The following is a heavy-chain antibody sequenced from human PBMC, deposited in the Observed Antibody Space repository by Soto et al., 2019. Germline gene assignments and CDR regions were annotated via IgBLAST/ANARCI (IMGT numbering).Heavy chain of an antibody. CDR1: GYTFTGYY. J-gene: IGHJ4*02. CDR3: ARVRYRYCGASFDY. D-gene: IGHD2-21*01. Sequence: ASVKVSCKASGYTFTGYYMHWVRQAPGEGLEWMGWINPNSGGTNYAQKFQGWVTMTRDTSISTAYMELSRLRSDDTAVYYCARVRYRYCGASFDYWGQGTLVTVSA. CDR2: INPNSGGT. V-gene: IGHV1-2*04.